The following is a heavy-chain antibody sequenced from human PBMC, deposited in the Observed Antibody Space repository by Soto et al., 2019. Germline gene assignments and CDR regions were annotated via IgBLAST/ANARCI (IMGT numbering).Heavy chain of an antibody. CDR1: GFTFSSYA. CDR2: ISYDGSNK. Sequence: GGSLRLSCAASGFTFSSYAMHWVRQAPGKGLEWVAVISYDGSNKYYADSVKGRFTISRDNSKNTLYLQMNSLRAEDTAVYYCARVVYYYFDYWAREPWSPSPQ. CDR3: ARVVYYYFDY. J-gene: IGHJ4*02. V-gene: IGHV3-30-3*01. D-gene: IGHD1-20*01.